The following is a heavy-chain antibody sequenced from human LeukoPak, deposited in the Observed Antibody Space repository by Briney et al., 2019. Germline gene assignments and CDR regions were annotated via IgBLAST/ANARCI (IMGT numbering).Heavy chain of an antibody. D-gene: IGHD3-3*01. CDR1: GGSISSSSYY. CDR2: IYYSGST. Sequence: SETLSLTCTVSGGSISSSSYYWGWIRQPPGKGLEWIGSIYYSGSTYYNPSLKSRVTISVDTSKNQFSLKLSSVTAADTAVYYCARIVYYDFWSGYYYYYYYMDVWGKGTTVTVSS. J-gene: IGHJ6*03. CDR3: ARIVYYDFWSGYYYYYYYMDV. V-gene: IGHV4-39*07.